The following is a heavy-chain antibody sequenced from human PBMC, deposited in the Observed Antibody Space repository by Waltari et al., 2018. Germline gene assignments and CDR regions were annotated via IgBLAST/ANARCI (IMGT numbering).Heavy chain of an antibody. CDR2: INKDGTET. CDR1: GFTLSNYW. V-gene: IGHV3-7*03. J-gene: IGHJ4*02. Sequence: AQQVESGGDLVQPGGSLRLSCVVSGFTLSNYWMSWVRQAPGKGLEWVANINKDGTETYYVDSVRGRFTISKDDAKNSVYLQMNSLKVEDTAVYYCIRDYGSPYWGQGTLVTVSS. CDR3: IRDYGSPY. D-gene: IGHD6-19*01.